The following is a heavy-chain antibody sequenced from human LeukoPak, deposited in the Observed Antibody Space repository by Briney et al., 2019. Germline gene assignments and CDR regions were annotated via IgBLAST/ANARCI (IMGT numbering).Heavy chain of an antibody. J-gene: IGHJ3*02. CDR2: IWYDGSNK. CDR3: ARVGSGSYFLDALDI. Sequence: GGSLRLSCAASGFTFSSYGMHWVRQAPGKGLEWVAVIWYDGSNKYYADSVKGRFTISRDNSKNTLYLQMNSLRAEDTAVYYCARVGSGSYFLDALDIWGQGTMVTVSS. D-gene: IGHD1-26*01. CDR1: GFTFSSYG. V-gene: IGHV3-33*01.